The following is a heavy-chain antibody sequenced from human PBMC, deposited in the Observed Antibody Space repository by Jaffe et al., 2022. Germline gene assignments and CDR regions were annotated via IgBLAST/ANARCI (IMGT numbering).Heavy chain of an antibody. CDR3: AKGMTTVTTDYYYYMDV. V-gene: IGHV3-23*01. CDR1: GFTFSSYA. Sequence: EVQLLESGGGLVQPGGSLRLSCAASGFTFSSYAMSWVRQAPGKGLEWVSAISGSGGSTYYADSVKGRFTISRDNSKNTLYLQMNSLRAEDTAVYYCAKGMTTVTTDYYYYMDVWGKGTTVTVSS. CDR2: ISGSGGST. D-gene: IGHD4-17*01. J-gene: IGHJ6*03.